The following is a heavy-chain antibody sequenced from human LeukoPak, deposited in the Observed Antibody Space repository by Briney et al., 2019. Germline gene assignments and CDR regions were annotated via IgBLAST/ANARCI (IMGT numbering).Heavy chain of an antibody. J-gene: IGHJ3*02. CDR3: ARLHPLVEI. Sequence: SSETLSLTCTVSGGSISSGGYYWSWIRQHPGKGLEWIRYIYYSGSTYYNPSLKSRVTISVDTYKNQFSLKLSSVSAADTAVYYCARLHPLVEIWGQGIMVTVSS. D-gene: IGHD3-16*01. CDR1: GGSISSGGYY. V-gene: IGHV4-31*03. CDR2: IYYSGST.